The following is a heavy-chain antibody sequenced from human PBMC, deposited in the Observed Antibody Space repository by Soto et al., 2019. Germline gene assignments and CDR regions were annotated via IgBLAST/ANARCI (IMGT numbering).Heavy chain of an antibody. V-gene: IGHV1-69*13. J-gene: IGHJ5*02. CDR1: GGAFSSYA. CDR3: ARTNTRHPSNWFDP. CDR2: IIPIFGTA. Sequence: SVKVSCKASGGAFSSYAISWVRQAPGQGLEWMGGIIPIFGTANYAQKFQGRVTITADESTSTAYMELSSLRSEDTAVYYCARTNTRHPSNWFDPWGQGTLVTVSS.